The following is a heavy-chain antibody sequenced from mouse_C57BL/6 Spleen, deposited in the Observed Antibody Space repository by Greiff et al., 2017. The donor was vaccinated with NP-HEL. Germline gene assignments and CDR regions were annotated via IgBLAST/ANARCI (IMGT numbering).Heavy chain of an antibody. CDR2: IYPRSGNT. Sequence: VKLVESGAELARPGASVKLSCKASGYTFTSYGISWVKQRTGQGLEWIGEIYPRSGNTYYNEKFKGKATLTADKSSSTAYMELRSLTSEDSAVYFCARGGITTVVAPYFDVWGTGTTVTVSS. D-gene: IGHD1-1*01. CDR3: ARGGITTVVAPYFDV. CDR1: GYTFTSYG. V-gene: IGHV1-81*01. J-gene: IGHJ1*03.